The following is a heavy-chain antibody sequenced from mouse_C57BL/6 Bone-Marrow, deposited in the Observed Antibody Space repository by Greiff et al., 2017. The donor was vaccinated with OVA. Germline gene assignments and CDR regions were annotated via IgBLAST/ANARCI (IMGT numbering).Heavy chain of an antibody. CDR2: ISYDGSN. CDR1: GYSITSGYY. CDR3: AREGTIVTTLDY. V-gene: IGHV3-6*01. D-gene: IGHD2-5*01. J-gene: IGHJ2*01. Sequence: DVKLVESGPGLVKPSQSLSLTCSVTGYSITSGYYWNWIRQFPGNKLEWMGYISYDGSNNYNQSLKNRISITRDTSKNPFFLKLNSVTTEDTATNYCAREGTIVTTLDYWGQGTTLTVSS.